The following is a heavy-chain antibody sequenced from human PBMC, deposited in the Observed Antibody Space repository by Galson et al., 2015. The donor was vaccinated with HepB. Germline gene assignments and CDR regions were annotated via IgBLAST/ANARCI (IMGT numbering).Heavy chain of an antibody. CDR2: INSDGRRT. V-gene: IGHV3-74*01. Sequence: SLRLSCAASEFTFSNYWMHWVRQAPGKGLVWVSRINSDGRRTNYADSVKGRFTISRDNAQNSLYLQMNSLRAEDTAIYYCAREYSSSSGLIGYWGQGTLVTVSS. CDR1: EFTFSNYW. D-gene: IGHD6-6*01. CDR3: AREYSSSSGLIGY. J-gene: IGHJ4*02.